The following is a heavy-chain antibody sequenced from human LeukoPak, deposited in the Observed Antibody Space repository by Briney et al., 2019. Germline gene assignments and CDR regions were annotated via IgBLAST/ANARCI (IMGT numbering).Heavy chain of an antibody. V-gene: IGHV4-4*07. CDR1: GVSVSSYY. Sequence: SETLSLTCTVSGVSVSSYYWIWIRQPAGRGLEWIGRIDASGSTNFNPSLKSRVTMSVDTSKNQFSLKLSSVTAADTAVYYCARDRRESTPYYYYYGMDVWGQGTTVTVSS. CDR3: ARDRRESTPYYYYYGMDV. J-gene: IGHJ6*02. CDR2: IDASGST.